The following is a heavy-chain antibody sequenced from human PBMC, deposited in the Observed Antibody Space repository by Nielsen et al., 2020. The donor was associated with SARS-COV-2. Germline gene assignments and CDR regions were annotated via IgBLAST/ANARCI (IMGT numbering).Heavy chain of an antibody. CDR3: AREEGPPIAAAGTADLDYGMDV. Sequence: SVKVSCKASGYTFTSYDINWVRQATGQGLEWMGGIIPIFGTANYAQKFQGRVTMTRDTSTSTVYMELSSLRSEDTAVYYCAREEGPPIAAAGTADLDYGMDVWGQGTTVTVSS. CDR1: GYTFTSYD. CDR2: IIPIFGTA. V-gene: IGHV1-69*05. J-gene: IGHJ6*02. D-gene: IGHD6-13*01.